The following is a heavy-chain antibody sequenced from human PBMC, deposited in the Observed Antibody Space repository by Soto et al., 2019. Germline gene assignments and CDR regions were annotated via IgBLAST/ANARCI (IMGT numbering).Heavy chain of an antibody. CDR2: ISAYNGNT. V-gene: IGHV1-18*04. D-gene: IGHD2-2*01. J-gene: IGHJ6*02. Sequence: ASVKVSCKASCYTFTSYGISWVRQAPGQGLEWMGWISAYNGNTNYAQKLQGRVTMTTDTSTSTAYMELRSLRSDDTAVYYCAREGYIVVVPAATPGYYYYYGMDVWGQGTTVTVSS. CDR1: CYTFTSYG. CDR3: AREGYIVVVPAATPGYYYYYGMDV.